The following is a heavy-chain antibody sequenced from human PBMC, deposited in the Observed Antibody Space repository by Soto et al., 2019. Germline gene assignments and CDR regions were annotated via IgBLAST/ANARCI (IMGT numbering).Heavy chain of an antibody. Sequence: PGGSLRLSCATSGFSFNIFGMHWVRQAPGKALEWVGLISKNGDNQYYGDSAKGRFIISRDNPKNSLYLQLHSLRPDDTAVYYCEKDDYNADFDVWGQGTMVTVSS. CDR1: GFSFNIFG. V-gene: IGHV3-30*18. D-gene: IGHD4-4*01. CDR2: ISKNGDNQ. J-gene: IGHJ3*01. CDR3: EKDDYNADFDV.